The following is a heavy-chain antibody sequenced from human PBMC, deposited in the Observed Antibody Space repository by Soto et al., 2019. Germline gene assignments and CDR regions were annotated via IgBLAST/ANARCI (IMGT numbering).Heavy chain of an antibody. CDR1: GGSISSYY. Sequence: VQLQESGPGLVKPSETLSLTCTVSGGSISSYYWGWIRQPPGQGLEWIGYIHDSGSTNYNPSLRRRVTLSVDTSKTQFSLNLNYVTAADSAVYYCARVDGEWDTFNIWSQGTMVTVSS. D-gene: IGHD3-10*01. CDR2: IHDSGST. V-gene: IGHV4-59*01. J-gene: IGHJ3*02. CDR3: ARVDGEWDTFNI.